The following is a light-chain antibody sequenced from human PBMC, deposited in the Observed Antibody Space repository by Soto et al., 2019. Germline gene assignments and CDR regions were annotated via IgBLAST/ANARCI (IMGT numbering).Light chain of an antibody. CDR3: AAWDDNLRGVV. CDR2: EVN. Sequence: QSVLTQPPSASGSPGQSVTISCTGTSSDVGGYNYVSWYQQHPGKAPKLVIFEVNKRPSGVPDRFSGSKSGNTASLTVSGLQADDEADYYCAAWDDNLRGVVFGGGTQLTVL. J-gene: IGLJ2*01. V-gene: IGLV2-8*01. CDR1: SSDVGGYNY.